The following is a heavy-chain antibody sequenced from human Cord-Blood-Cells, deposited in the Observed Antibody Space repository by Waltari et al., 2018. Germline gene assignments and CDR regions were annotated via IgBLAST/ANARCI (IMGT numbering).Heavy chain of an antibody. V-gene: IGHV3-33*01. CDR2: IWYDGSNK. J-gene: IGHJ6*02. CDR3: ARGELNYYYYGMDV. Sequence: QVQLVASGGGVVQPGRSLRLSCAASGFTFRSYGLHWVRQAPGKGLEWVAVIWYDGSNKYYADSVKGRFTISRDNSKNTLYLQMNSLRAEDTAVYYCARGELNYYYYGMDVWGQGTTVTVSS. CDR1: GFTFRSYG. D-gene: IGHD1-26*01.